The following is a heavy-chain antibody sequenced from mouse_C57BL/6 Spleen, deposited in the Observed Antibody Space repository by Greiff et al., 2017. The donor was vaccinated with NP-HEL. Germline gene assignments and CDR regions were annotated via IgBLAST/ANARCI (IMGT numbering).Heavy chain of an antibody. J-gene: IGHJ3*01. Sequence: EVQLVESGGGLVQPGGSLKLSCAASGFTFSDYYMYWVRQTPEKRLEWVAYISNGGGSTYYPDTVKGRFTISRDNAKNTLYLQMSRLKSEDTAMYYCARHGGYDYVWGQGTLVTVSA. CDR2: ISNGGGST. V-gene: IGHV5-12*01. D-gene: IGHD2-4*01. CDR3: ARHGGYDYV. CDR1: GFTFSDYY.